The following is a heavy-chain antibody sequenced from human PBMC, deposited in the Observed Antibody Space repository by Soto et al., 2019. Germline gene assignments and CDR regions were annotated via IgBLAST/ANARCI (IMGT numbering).Heavy chain of an antibody. CDR1: GFTFSSSA. CDR3: TKEEYCGGGTCYPDY. V-gene: IGHV3-23*01. CDR2: ISISGGTT. D-gene: IGHD2-15*01. Sequence: EVQLLESGGGLVQPGGSLRLSCAASGFTFSSSAMNWVRQAPGKGLEWVSGISISGGTTYYADSVKGRFTISRDNSKNTLYLHMNSLRAEDTAVYYCTKEEYCGGGTCYPDYWGQGTLVTVSS. J-gene: IGHJ4*02.